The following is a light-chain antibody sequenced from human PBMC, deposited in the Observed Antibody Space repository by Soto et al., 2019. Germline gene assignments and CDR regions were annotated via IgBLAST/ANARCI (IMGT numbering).Light chain of an antibody. CDR3: CSYAGSSTSYVV. Sequence: QSALTQPASVSGSPGQSITISCTGTSSDVGSYNLVSWYQQHPGKAPKLMIYEGSKRPSGVSNRFSGSKSGNTASLTISGLQGEDEADYYCCSYAGSSTSYVVFGGGTKLTVL. CDR2: EGS. V-gene: IGLV2-23*01. J-gene: IGLJ2*01. CDR1: SSDVGSYNL.